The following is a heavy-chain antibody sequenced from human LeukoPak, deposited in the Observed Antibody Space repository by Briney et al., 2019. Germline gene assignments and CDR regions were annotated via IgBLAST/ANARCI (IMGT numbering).Heavy chain of an antibody. CDR2: ISSNGGST. D-gene: IGHD3-22*01. CDR3: VKALRWRYYDSSGVH. J-gene: IGHJ4*02. Sequence: GGSLRLSCAASGFTFSNYAMHWVRQAPGKGLEYVSAISSNGGSTYYADSVKGRFTISRDNSKNTLYLQMSSLRAEDTAVYYCVKALRWRYYDSSGVHWSQGTLVTVSS. V-gene: IGHV3-64D*06. CDR1: GFTFSNYA.